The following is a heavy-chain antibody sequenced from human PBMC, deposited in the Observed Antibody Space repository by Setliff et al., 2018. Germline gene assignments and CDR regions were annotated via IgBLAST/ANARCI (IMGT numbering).Heavy chain of an antibody. CDR3: VREGADSRSSTDYRYYMDV. V-gene: IGHV1-69*05. D-gene: IGHD3-22*01. Sequence: ASVKVSCKASGGTFSSYGISWVRQAPGQGLEWMGGTIPIFGTTDYAQKCQGRVTIITDKSTSTAFMQLSSLRSEDTAVYYCVREGADSRSSTDYRYYMDVWGKGTTVTVSS. CDR2: TIPIFGTT. CDR1: GGTFSSYG. J-gene: IGHJ6*03.